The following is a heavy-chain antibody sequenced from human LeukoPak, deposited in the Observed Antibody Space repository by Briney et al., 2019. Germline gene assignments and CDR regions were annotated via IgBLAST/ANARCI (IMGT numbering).Heavy chain of an antibody. D-gene: IGHD6-13*01. CDR3: AGGDDIAAAGIHAFDI. CDR1: GGSISSYY. V-gene: IGHV4-59*12. J-gene: IGHJ3*02. Sequence: SETLSLTCTVSGGSISSYYWSWIRQPPGKGLEWIGYIYYSGSTNYNPSLKSRVTISVDTSKNQFSLKLSSVTAADTAVYYCAGGDDIAAAGIHAFDIWGQGTMVTVSS. CDR2: IYYSGST.